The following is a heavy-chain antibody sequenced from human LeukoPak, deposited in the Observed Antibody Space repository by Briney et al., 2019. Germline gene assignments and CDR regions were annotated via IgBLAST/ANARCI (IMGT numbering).Heavy chain of an antibody. CDR1: GGSITGSTHY. V-gene: IGHV4-39*01. CDR2: LYHTGST. D-gene: IGHD2-21*02. CDR3: ARRSGDWAVNWFDP. J-gene: IGHJ5*02. Sequence: SETLSLTCTVSGGSITGSTHYWAWFRQPPGKGLEWIGSLYHTGSTYYSPSLKSRVSLFLDTSKSQFSLKVTSVTAADTAVYYCARRSGDWAVNWFDPWGQGTLVSVSS.